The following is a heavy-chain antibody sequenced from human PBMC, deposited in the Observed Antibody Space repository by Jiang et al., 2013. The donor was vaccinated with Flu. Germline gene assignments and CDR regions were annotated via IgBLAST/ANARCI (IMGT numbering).Heavy chain of an antibody. CDR3: ARHAHESPTTIIAQTPSRFRGQGGWGMDV. Sequence: LLKPSETLSLTCAVYGGSFSGYYWSWIRQPPGKGLEWIGEINHSGSTNYNPSLKSRVTISVDTSKNQFSLKLSSVTAADTAVYYCARHAHESPTTIIAQTPSRFRGQGGWGMDVWGPRGPRVTVSS. D-gene: IGHD3-22*01. CDR1: GGSFSGYY. V-gene: IGHV4-34*01. J-gene: IGHJ6*01. CDR2: INHSGST.